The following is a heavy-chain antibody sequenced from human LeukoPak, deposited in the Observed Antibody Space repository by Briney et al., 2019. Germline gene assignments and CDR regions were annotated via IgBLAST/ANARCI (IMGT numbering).Heavy chain of an antibody. Sequence: GGSLRLSCAASGFTFSSYSMNWVRQAPGKGLEWVSSISSSSSYIYYADSVKGRFTTSRDNAKNSLYLQMNSLRAEDTAVYYCARAMGSGYYYDDYYYYGMDVWGQGTTVTVSS. D-gene: IGHD3-22*01. CDR3: ARAMGSGYYYDDYYYYGMDV. CDR1: GFTFSSYS. CDR2: ISSSSSYI. V-gene: IGHV3-21*01. J-gene: IGHJ6*02.